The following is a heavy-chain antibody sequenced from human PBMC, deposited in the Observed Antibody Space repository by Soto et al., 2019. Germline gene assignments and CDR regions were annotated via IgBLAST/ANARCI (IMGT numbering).Heavy chain of an antibody. V-gene: IGHV4-31*03. CDR3: AHRPIVGAAI. CDR1: GGSISSGGYY. J-gene: IGHJ4*02. D-gene: IGHD1-26*01. Sequence: SETLSLSCTVSGGSISSGGYYWSWIRQHPGKGLEWIGYIYYSGSTYYNPSLKSRVTISVDTSKNQFSLKLSSVTAADTAVYYCAHRPIVGAAIWGQGTLVTVS. CDR2: IYYSGST.